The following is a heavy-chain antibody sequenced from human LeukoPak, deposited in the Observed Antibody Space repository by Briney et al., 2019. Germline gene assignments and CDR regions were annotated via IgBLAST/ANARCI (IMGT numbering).Heavy chain of an antibody. J-gene: IGHJ4*02. CDR3: ARGLINYYFDY. D-gene: IGHD1-20*01. V-gene: IGHV4-59*01. CDR1: GGSISSYY. Sequence: SETLSLTCTVSGGSISSYYWSWIRQPPGKGLEWIGYIYYSGSTNYNPSLKSRVTISVDTSKNQFSLKLSSVTAADTAVYYCARGLINYYFDYWGQGTLVTVSS. CDR2: IYYSGST.